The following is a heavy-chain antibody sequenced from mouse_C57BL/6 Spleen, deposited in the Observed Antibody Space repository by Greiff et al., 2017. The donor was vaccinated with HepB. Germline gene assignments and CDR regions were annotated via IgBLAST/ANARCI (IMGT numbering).Heavy chain of an antibody. Sequence: EVKLQESGPGLVKPSQSLSLTCSVTGYSITSGYYWNWIRQFPGNKLEWMGYISYDGSNNYNPSLKNRISITRDTSKNQFFLKLNSVTTEDTATYYCARGGYYDYDDYAMDYWGQGTSVTVSS. CDR1: GYSITSGYY. CDR2: ISYDGSN. D-gene: IGHD2-4*01. J-gene: IGHJ4*01. CDR3: ARGGYYDYDDYAMDY. V-gene: IGHV3-6*01.